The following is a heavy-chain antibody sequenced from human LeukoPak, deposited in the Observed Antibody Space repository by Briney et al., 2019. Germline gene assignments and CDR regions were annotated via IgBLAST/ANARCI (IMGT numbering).Heavy chain of an antibody. CDR2: MNPNSGNT. V-gene: IGHV1-8*01. Sequence: ASAKVSCKASGYTFTSYDINWVRQATGQGLEWMGWMNPNSGNTGYAQKFQGRVTMTRNTSISTAYMELSSLRSEDTAVYYCATLGYCSSTSCSYYYYMDVWGKGTTVTVSS. J-gene: IGHJ6*03. D-gene: IGHD2-2*01. CDR1: GYTFTSYD. CDR3: ATLGYCSSTSCSYYYYMDV.